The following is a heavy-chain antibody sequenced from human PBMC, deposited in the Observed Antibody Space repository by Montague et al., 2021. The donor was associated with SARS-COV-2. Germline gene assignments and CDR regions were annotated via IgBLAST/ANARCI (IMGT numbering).Heavy chain of an antibody. Sequence: SETLSLTCTVSGGSMRDYYCCWIRLPPGEGLEWIGYIYYSGSTDSNPSLNSRVTLSLDTSKNQFSLNLRSVTAADTAFYYCARVHYYTGYVDSWGQGTLVSVSS. CDR2: IYYSGST. J-gene: IGHJ5*01. CDR3: ARVHYYTGYVDS. V-gene: IGHV4-59*01. CDR1: GGSMRDYY. D-gene: IGHD3-22*01.